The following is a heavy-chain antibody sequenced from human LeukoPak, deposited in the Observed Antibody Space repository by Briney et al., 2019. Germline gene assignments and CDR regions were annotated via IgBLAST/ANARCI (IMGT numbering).Heavy chain of an antibody. J-gene: IGHJ4*02. CDR1: GFTFSSYS. CDR2: ISSSSSYI. CDR3: ASAVDTAMVSPEDY. D-gene: IGHD5-18*01. Sequence: GGSLRLSCAASGFTFSSYSMNWVRQAPGKGLEWVSSISSSSSYIYYADSVKGRFTISRDNAKNSLYLQMNSLRAEDTAVYYCASAVDTAMVSPEDYWGQGTLVTVSS. V-gene: IGHV3-21*01.